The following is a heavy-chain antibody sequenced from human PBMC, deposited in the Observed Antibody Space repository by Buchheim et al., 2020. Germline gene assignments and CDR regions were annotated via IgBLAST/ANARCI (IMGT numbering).Heavy chain of an antibody. CDR3: ARDSLGDDILDYGDYGDGMDV. D-gene: IGHD4-17*01. Sequence: EVQLVESGGGLVQPGGSLRLSCAASGFTFSSYWMSWVRQAPGKGLEWVANIKQDGSEKYYVDSVKGRFTISRDNAKNSLYLQMNSLRAEDTAVYYCARDSLGDDILDYGDYGDGMDVWGQGTT. V-gene: IGHV3-7*01. CDR2: IKQDGSEK. CDR1: GFTFSSYW. J-gene: IGHJ6*02.